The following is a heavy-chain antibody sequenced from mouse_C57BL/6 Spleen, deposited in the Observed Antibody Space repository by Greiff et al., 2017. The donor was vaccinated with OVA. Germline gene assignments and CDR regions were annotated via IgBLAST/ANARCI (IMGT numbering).Heavy chain of an antibody. Sequence: VQLQQSGPELVKPGASVKISCKASGYTFTDYYMNWVKQSHGKSLEWIGDINPNNGGTSYNQKFKGKATLTVDKSTSTAYMELRSLTTEDTAVYNCAREGDDLYYYAMDYWGQGTSVTVSS. CDR1: GYTFTDYY. D-gene: IGHD2-3*01. J-gene: IGHJ4*01. CDR2: INPNNGGT. V-gene: IGHV1-26*01. CDR3: AREGDDLYYYAMDY.